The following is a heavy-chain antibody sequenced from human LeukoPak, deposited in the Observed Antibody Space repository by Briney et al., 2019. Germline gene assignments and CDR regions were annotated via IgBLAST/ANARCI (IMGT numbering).Heavy chain of an antibody. CDR3: ASVDYGDY. Sequence: ASVKVSCKGSGYTFTSYDMHWVRQAPGQRHEWMGWINTGNGNTEYSQKFQGTVTFTTDTSANTAYMELSSLRSEDTAVYYCASVDYGDYWGQGTLVTVSS. D-gene: IGHD4-17*01. J-gene: IGHJ4*02. CDR2: INTGNGNT. V-gene: IGHV1-3*04. CDR1: GYTFTSYD.